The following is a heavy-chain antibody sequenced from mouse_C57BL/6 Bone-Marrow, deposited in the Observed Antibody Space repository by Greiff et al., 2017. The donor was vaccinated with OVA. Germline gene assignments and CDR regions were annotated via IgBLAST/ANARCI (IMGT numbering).Heavy chain of an antibody. Sequence: VQLQQPGAELVKPGASVKLSCKASGYTFTSYWMQWVKQRPGQGLEWIGEIDPSDSYTNYTPKFKGKATMTVDTSSSTAYMQLSSLTSEDSAVYYCARGRQLSLPSSLAYWGQGTLVTVSA. J-gene: IGHJ3*01. CDR2: IDPSDSYT. V-gene: IGHV1-50*01. CDR1: GYTFTSYW. CDR3: ARGRQLSLPSSLAY. D-gene: IGHD3-2*02.